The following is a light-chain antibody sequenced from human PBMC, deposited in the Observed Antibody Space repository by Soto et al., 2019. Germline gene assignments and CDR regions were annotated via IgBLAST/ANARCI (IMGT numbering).Light chain of an antibody. J-gene: IGKJ1*01. CDR1: QDVNSY. V-gene: IGKV3-11*01. Sequence: EIVLTQSPATLSLSPGPRPTLSCMASQDVNSYLAWYQQKHGQAPRLLIYGISTRATGVPDRFSGSGSGTDVTVTVSRLEKEDCSVYNCHQVTDWPLTFGQGTIVDIK. CDR3: HQVTDWPLT. CDR2: GIS.